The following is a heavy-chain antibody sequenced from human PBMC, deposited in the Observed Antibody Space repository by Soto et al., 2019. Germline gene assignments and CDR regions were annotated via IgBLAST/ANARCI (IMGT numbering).Heavy chain of an antibody. CDR2: ISPYNGKT. D-gene: IGHD3-3*01. Sequence: ASVKVSCKASGYTFSSYGINWVRQAPGQGLEWLGRISPYNGKTEYAKNVQGRVTMTTETSTSTAYLELRSLRSDDTAVYYCQRPTIRGVIGSMDVWGQRTAVTVSS. CDR1: GYTFSSYG. J-gene: IGHJ6*02. CDR3: QRPTIRGVIGSMDV. V-gene: IGHV1-18*01.